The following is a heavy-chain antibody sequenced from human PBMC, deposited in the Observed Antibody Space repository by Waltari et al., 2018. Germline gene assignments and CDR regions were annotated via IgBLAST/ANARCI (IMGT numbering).Heavy chain of an antibody. CDR2: INHSGST. V-gene: IGHV4-34*01. CDR3: ARLSNYEYYGSDYSYGMDV. J-gene: IGHJ6*02. CDR1: GGSFSDYY. D-gene: IGHD4-4*01. Sequence: QVQLQQWGAGLLKPSETLSLTCAVYGGSFSDYYWSWIRQPPGKGLEWIGEINHSGSTNYNPALKRRVTISVDMSKNQFSLKLSSVTAADTAVYYWARLSNYEYYGSDYSYGMDVWGQGTTVTVSS.